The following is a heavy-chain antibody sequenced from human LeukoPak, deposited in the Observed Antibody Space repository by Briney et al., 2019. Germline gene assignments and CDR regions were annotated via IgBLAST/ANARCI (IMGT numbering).Heavy chain of an antibody. CDR2: INTDGSST. CDR3: ARGGGAVFGY. D-gene: IGHD2-15*01. V-gene: IGHV3-74*01. CDR1: GFTFGSFW. Sequence: GGSLRLSCAASGFTFGSFWMHWVRQAPGKGLVWVSRINTDGSSTTYADSVRGRFTISRDNAKNTLYLQMNSLRAEDTAVYYCARGGGAVFGYWGQGTLVTVSS. J-gene: IGHJ4*02.